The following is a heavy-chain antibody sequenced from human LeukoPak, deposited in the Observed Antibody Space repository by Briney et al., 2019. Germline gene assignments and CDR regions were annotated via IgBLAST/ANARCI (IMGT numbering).Heavy chain of an antibody. CDR3: ASSHDSSGND. J-gene: IGHJ4*02. D-gene: IGHD3-22*01. CDR2: IKYDGSHK. V-gene: IGHV3-7*01. Sequence: GGSLRLSCVASGVSFSSYWMAWVRQAPGKGLEWVANIKYDGSHKYYVDSMKGRFTISRDNAKNSVYLQMNSLRVDDTAVYFCASSHDSSGNDWGQGTMVTVSS. CDR1: GVSFSSYW.